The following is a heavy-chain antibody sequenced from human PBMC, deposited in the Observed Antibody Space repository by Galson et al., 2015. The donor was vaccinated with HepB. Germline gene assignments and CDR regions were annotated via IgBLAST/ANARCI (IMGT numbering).Heavy chain of an antibody. V-gene: IGHV3-30-3*01. CDR3: ARGDIVVVPAAIRAFDI. CDR1: GFTFSRFA. D-gene: IGHD2-2*02. Sequence: SLRLSCAASGFTFSRFAMHWVRQTPGKGLEWVAVISFDGDVKHNADSVKGRFTISRDNAKNTLYLQMNSLRAEDTAVYYCARGDIVVVPAAIRAFDIWGQGTMVTVSS. J-gene: IGHJ3*02. CDR2: ISFDGDVK.